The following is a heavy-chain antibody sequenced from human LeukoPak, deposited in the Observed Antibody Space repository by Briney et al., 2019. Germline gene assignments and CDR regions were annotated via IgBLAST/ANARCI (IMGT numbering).Heavy chain of an antibody. CDR2: IYYSGST. CDR1: GDSISSYF. CDR3: ARLYYDSSRYPNWFDP. Sequence: SETLSLTCTVSGDSISSYFWSWIRQPPGKGLEWIGYIYYSGSTNYNPSLKSRVTISVDTSKNQFSLKLSSVTAADTAVYYCARLYYDSSRYPNWFDPWGQGTLVTVSS. V-gene: IGHV4-59*08. D-gene: IGHD3-22*01. J-gene: IGHJ5*02.